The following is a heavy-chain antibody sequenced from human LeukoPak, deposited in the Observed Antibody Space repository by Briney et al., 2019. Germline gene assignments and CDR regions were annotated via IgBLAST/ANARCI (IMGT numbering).Heavy chain of an antibody. Sequence: ETLSLTCTVSGGSISSGGYYWSWVRQSPGKGLECVSIIYSTGDTYYADSVKGRFTISRDVSKNTVYLQMNSLRAEDTAVYYCARGGRSSELVWGQGTRVTVSS. D-gene: IGHD6-6*01. J-gene: IGHJ4*02. V-gene: IGHV3-53*01. CDR3: ARGGRSSELV. CDR2: IYSTGDT. CDR1: GGSISSGGYY.